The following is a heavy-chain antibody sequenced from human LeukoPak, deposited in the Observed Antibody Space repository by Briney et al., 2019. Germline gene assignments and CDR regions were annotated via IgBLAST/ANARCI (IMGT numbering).Heavy chain of an antibody. CDR2: IRYDGSNK. Sequence: PGGSLRLSCAASGFTFSSYWMSWVRQAPGKGLEWVAFIRYDGSNKYYADSVKGRFTISRDNSKNTLYLQMNSPRAEDTAVYYCAKDEPYCSGGSCYSVLDVWGKGTTVTISS. CDR3: AKDEPYCSGGSCYSVLDV. D-gene: IGHD2-15*01. J-gene: IGHJ6*04. CDR1: GFTFSSYW. V-gene: IGHV3-30*02.